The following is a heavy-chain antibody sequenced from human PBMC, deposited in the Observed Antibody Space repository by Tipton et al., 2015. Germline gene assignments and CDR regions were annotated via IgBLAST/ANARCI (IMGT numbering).Heavy chain of an antibody. Sequence: TLSLTCNVSGGSISSSSYYWGWIRQPPGKGLEWIGSIYYSGSTYYNPSLKSRVIISVDTSKNQFSLKLSSVTAADTAVYYCARVRITVAGAYYFDYWGQGTLVTVSS. D-gene: IGHD6-19*01. CDR1: GGSISSSSYY. CDR2: IYYSGST. CDR3: ARVRITVAGAYYFDY. J-gene: IGHJ4*02. V-gene: IGHV4-39*07.